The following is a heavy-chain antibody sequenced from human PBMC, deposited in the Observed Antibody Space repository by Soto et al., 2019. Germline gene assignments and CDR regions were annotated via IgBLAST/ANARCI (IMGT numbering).Heavy chain of an antibody. D-gene: IGHD3-9*01. CDR1: GFTLSTYN. V-gene: IGHV3-48*02. CDR3: VRDNDWAFDH. CDR2: ISVTNAI. Sequence: GGSLRLSCEVSGFTLSTYNMNWVRQAPGKGLECVSYISVTNAIFYADSVKGRFTVSRDNARNSLSLQMTSLRDEDTAVYYCVRDNDWAFDHWGQGTLVTVSS. J-gene: IGHJ4*02.